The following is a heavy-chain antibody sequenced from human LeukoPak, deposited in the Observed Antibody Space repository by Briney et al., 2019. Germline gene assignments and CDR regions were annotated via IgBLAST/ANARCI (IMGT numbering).Heavy chain of an antibody. CDR3: ARDPWGYQLLSGWFDP. V-gene: IGHV3-48*03. CDR1: GFTFSSYE. D-gene: IGHD2-2*01. Sequence: GGSLRLSCAASGFTFSSYEMNWVRQAPGKGLEWVSYISSSGSTIYYADSVMGRFTISRDNAKNSLYLQMNSLRAEDTAVYYCARDPWGYQLLSGWFDPWGQGTLVTVSS. J-gene: IGHJ5*02. CDR2: ISSSGSTI.